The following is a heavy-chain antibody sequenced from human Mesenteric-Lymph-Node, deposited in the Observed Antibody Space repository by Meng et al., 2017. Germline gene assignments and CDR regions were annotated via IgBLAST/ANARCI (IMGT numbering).Heavy chain of an antibody. V-gene: IGHV1-2*06. CDR1: GYTFTSYA. Sequence: ASVKVSCKASGYTFTSYAMHWLRQAPGQRLEWMGRINPNNGGTNYAQKLQGRVTMTRDTYISTAYMELSRLRSDDTAVYYWSRQYDNSGYFYYWGQGTLVTVSS. CDR3: SRQYDNSGYFYY. D-gene: IGHD3-22*01. J-gene: IGHJ4*02. CDR2: INPNNGGT.